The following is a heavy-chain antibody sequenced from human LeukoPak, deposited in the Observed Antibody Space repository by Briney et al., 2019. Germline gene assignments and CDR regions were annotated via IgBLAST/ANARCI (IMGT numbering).Heavy chain of an antibody. CDR3: VRVIPQKWELPGKWFDP. D-gene: IGHD1-26*01. V-gene: IGHV1-18*01. CDR1: GYIFNSYG. J-gene: IGHJ5*02. CDR2: VSAYNGHT. Sequence: EASVKVSCKASGYIFNSYGISWVRQAPGRGLEWMGWVSAYNGHTNYVQKFQGRVTMTTDTSTSTASMELRSLRSDDTAVYYCVRVIPQKWELPGKWFDPWGQGTLVTVSS.